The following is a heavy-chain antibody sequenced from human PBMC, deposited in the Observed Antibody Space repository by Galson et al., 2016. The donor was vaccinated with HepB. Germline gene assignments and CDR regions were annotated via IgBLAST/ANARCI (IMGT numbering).Heavy chain of an antibody. J-gene: IGHJ6*02. Sequence: SLRLSCAASGFSFRSYGMHWVRQAPGKGLEWVALIWHDESKRYYIDSVRGRFTISRDNTKNILYLEMNSLRAEDSALYYCGRDFSPDHAYGETFGMDVWGQGTRVTVS. CDR2: IWHDESKR. V-gene: IGHV3-33*01. CDR3: GRDFSPDHAYGETFGMDV. CDR1: GFSFRSYG. D-gene: IGHD4-17*01.